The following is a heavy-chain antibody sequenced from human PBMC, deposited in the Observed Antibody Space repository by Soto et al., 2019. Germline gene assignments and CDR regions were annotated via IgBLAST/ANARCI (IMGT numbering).Heavy chain of an antibody. V-gene: IGHV1-8*01. CDR2: MNPNSGNT. J-gene: IGHJ6*02. D-gene: IGHD3-3*01. Sequence: ASVKVSCKASGYTFTSYDINWVRQATGQGLEWMGWMNPNSGNTGYAQKFQGRVTMTRNTAISTAYMELSSLRSEDTAVYYCARVITIFGVVIIRAYYYCMDDWGQGTTVTVSS. CDR1: GYTFTSYD. CDR3: ARVITIFGVVIIRAYYYCMDD.